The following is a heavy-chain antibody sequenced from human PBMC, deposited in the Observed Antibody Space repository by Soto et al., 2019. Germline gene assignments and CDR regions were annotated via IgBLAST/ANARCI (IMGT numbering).Heavy chain of an antibody. V-gene: IGHV1-18*01. D-gene: IGHD3-22*01. CDR3: ARDGYYDSSGYYYGWFDP. Sequence: ASVKVSCKASGDTFTSYIIHWVRQAPGQRLEWMGWSNAGNGNTNYAQKLQGRVTMTTDTSTSTAYMELRSLRSDDTAVYYCARDGYYDSSGYYYGWFDPWGQGTLVTVSS. CDR1: GDTFTSYI. CDR2: SNAGNGNT. J-gene: IGHJ5*02.